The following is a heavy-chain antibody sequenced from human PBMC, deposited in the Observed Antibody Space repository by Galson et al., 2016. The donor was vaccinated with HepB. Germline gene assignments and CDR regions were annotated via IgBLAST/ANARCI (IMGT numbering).Heavy chain of an antibody. CDR1: GFTFRKYI. J-gene: IGHJ6*01. D-gene: IGHD2-15*01. Sequence: SLRLSCAASGFTFRKYILYWVRQAPGKGLEWVAVISHDGRHKYYADSVRGRFTISRDNSRDTLYLQMKSLRPNDTAVYYCADLGVVVAPPDIAGDYLELGVWGQGTTVTVSS. V-gene: IGHV3-30*04. CDR3: ADLGVVVAPPDIAGDYLELGV. CDR2: ISHDGRHK.